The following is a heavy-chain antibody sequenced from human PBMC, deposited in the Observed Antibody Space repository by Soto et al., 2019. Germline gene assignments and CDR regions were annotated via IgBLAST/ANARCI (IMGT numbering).Heavy chain of an antibody. J-gene: IGHJ6*02. CDR1: GFTLTTYT. CDR2: ITSSSGHI. CDR3: VRERGLSSFYGMDV. D-gene: IGHD3-10*01. Sequence: EVQLVESGGGLVKPGGSLRLSCEASGFTLTTYTMNWVRQASGKGLEWVSSITSSSGHIYYADSVKDRFTISRDNARNSLYLQMNSLRAEDTAVYYCVRERGLSSFYGMDVWGQGTTVTVSS. V-gene: IGHV3-21*02.